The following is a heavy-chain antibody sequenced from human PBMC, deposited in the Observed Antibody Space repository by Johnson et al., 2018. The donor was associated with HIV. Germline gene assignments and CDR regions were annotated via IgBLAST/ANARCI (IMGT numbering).Heavy chain of an antibody. D-gene: IGHD3-16*01. J-gene: IGHJ3*01. CDR1: GFTFSSYG. V-gene: IGHV3-30*02. CDR2: IRYDGSDK. CDR3: ERGSRYTYDNDDVYLLQAFDV. Sequence: VQLVESGGGVVQPGGSLRLSCAASGFTFSSYGMHWVRQAPGKGLEWVAFIRYDGSDKDYADSVKGRFTISRDSSKNTLYLQMNSLRIEDTAVYYCERGSRYTYDNDDVYLLQAFDVWGQGTVVTVSS.